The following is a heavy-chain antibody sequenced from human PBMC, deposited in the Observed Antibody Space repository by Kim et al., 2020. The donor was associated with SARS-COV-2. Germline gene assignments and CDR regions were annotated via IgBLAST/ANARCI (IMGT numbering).Heavy chain of an antibody. CDR3: ARERGRITIFGVVTAKYYGMDV. J-gene: IGHJ6*02. D-gene: IGHD3-3*01. CDR2: IWYDGSNK. CDR1: GFTFSSYG. Sequence: GGSLRLSCAASGFTFSSYGMHWVRQAPGKGLEWVAVIWYDGSNKYYADSVKGRFTISRDNSKNTLYLQMNSLRAEDTAVYYCARERGRITIFGVVTAKYYGMDVWGQGTTVTVSS. V-gene: IGHV3-33*01.